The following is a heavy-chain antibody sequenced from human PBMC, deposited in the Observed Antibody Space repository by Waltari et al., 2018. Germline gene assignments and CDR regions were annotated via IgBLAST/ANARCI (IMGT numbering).Heavy chain of an antibody. CDR2: ITPLYGST. CDR3: ARDLGGEAPLAF. V-gene: IGHV1-69*14. Sequence: QVQVVQSGAEVKKPGSSVKVSCKASGGTSKSHAFSWVRQVSGQGLEWLGGITPLYGSTFYSPKFDGRVIISADTLSGTICMDLAGLTTEDTAVYYCARDLGGEAPLAFWGQGTLVSVS. CDR1: GGTSKSHA. J-gene: IGHJ4*02.